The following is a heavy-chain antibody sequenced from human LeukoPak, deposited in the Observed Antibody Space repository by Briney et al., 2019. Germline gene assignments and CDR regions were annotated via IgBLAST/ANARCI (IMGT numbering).Heavy chain of an antibody. D-gene: IGHD2-2*01. CDR3: ARHFLGYCSPTSCPAFDY. CDR1: GGSISSSSYY. CDR2: IYYSGST. V-gene: IGHV4-39*01. J-gene: IGHJ4*02. Sequence: PSETLSLTCTVSGGSISSSSYYWGWIRQPPGKGLEWIGSIYYSGSTYNNPSLKSRVTISVDMSENQFSLKLSSVTAADTAVYYCARHFLGYCSPTSCPAFDYWGQGTLVTVSS.